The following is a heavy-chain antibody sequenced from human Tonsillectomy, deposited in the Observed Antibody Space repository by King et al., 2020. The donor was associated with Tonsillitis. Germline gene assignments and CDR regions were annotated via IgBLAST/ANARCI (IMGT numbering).Heavy chain of an antibody. CDR1: GVSVSSGDYY. D-gene: IGHD3-10*01. CDR3: ARPPLGGFGESGGMDV. V-gene: IGHV4-30-4*01. CDR2: IYYSGTT. J-gene: IGHJ6*02. Sequence: VQLQESGPGLVKPSQTLSLTCTVSGVSVSSGDYYWGWIRQPPGKGLEWIAYIYYSGTTYYNPSLKSRLTISIDRTNNNFSLKLNSLTAADTAVYYCARPPLGGFGESGGMDVWGQGTTVTVFS.